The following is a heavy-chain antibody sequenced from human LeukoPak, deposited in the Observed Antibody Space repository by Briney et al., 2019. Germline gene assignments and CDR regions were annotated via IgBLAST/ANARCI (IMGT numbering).Heavy chain of an antibody. V-gene: IGHV3-30*18. CDR3: AKSGGSAASDAFDI. Sequence: GGSLRLSCAVSGFTFSSYGMHWVRQAPGKGLEWVAVISYDGSNKYYADSVKGRFTISRDNSKNTLYLQMNSLRAEDTAVYYCAKSGGSAASDAFDIWGQGTMVTVSS. J-gene: IGHJ3*02. CDR2: ISYDGSNK. CDR1: GFTFSSYG. D-gene: IGHD2-15*01.